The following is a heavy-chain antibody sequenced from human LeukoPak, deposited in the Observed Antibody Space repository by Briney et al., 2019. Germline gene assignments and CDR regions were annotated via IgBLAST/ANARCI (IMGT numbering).Heavy chain of an antibody. CDR2: MNPNSGNT. CDR1: GYTFTSYD. D-gene: IGHD3-3*01. J-gene: IGHJ6*03. CDR3: ARGPTSYYDFWSGYLNYYYYYMDV. V-gene: IGHV1-8*01. Sequence: ASVKVSCKASGYTFTSYDINWVRQATGQGLEWMGWMNPNSGNTGYAQKFQGRVTMIRNTSISTAYMELSSLRSEDTAVYYCARGPTSYYDFWSGYLNYYYYYMDVWGKGTTVTVSS.